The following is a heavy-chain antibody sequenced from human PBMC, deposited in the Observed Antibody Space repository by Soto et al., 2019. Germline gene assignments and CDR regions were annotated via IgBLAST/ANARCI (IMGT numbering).Heavy chain of an antibody. CDR1: GFTFSSYG. CDR2: IWYDGSNK. J-gene: IGHJ4*02. D-gene: IGHD2-21*02. CDR3: ARDGDEYYFDY. Sequence: QVQLVESGGGMVQPGRSLRLSCAASGFTFSSYGMHWVRQAPGKGLEWVAVIWYDGSNKYYADSVKGRFTISRDNSKNTLYLQMNSLRAEDTAVYYCARDGDEYYFDYWGQGTLVTVSS. V-gene: IGHV3-33*01.